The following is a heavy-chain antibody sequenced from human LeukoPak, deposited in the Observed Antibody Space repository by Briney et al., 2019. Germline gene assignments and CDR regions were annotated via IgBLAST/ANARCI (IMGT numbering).Heavy chain of an antibody. Sequence: PGGSLRLYCAASGFTFSSYAMIWLRQAPGKGRGWVSAISGSGGSTYYADSVKGRFTISRDNSKNTLYLQMHSLRAEDTAVYYCARRSVTFDFWGQGTLVTVSS. CDR3: ARRSVTFDF. CDR1: GFTFSSYA. CDR2: ISGSGGST. J-gene: IGHJ4*02. D-gene: IGHD3-16*02. V-gene: IGHV3-23*01.